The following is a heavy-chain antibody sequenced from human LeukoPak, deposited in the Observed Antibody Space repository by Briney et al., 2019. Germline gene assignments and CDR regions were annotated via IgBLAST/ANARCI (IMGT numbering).Heavy chain of an antibody. Sequence: TGGSLRVSCAASGFTFSIYRINWVGPAPGEGPGGVSYISSSSSTIYYADSVKGRFTISRDNAKTSLYLQMNSLRAEDTAVYYCATDYYGDYSFQHWGQGTLVIVSS. D-gene: IGHD4-17*01. CDR3: ATDYYGDYSFQH. V-gene: IGHV3-48*01. J-gene: IGHJ1*01. CDR1: GFTFSIYR. CDR2: ISSSSSTI.